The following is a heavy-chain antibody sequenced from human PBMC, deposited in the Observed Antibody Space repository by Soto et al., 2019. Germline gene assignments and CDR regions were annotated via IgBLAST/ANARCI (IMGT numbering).Heavy chain of an antibody. CDR2: IDSGDGTT. D-gene: IGHD6-13*01. Sequence: VGSLRLSCTGSGCDFGDYYMSWIRQSPGKGLEWVSYIDSGDGTTYYTDSVKGRFTISRDNAKKTVYLQMSSLRVEDTALYYCVRPYYSSSWFPFDRWGQGTLVTVSS. V-gene: IGHV3-11*01. CDR3: VRPYYSSSWFPFDR. J-gene: IGHJ4*02. CDR1: GCDFGDYY.